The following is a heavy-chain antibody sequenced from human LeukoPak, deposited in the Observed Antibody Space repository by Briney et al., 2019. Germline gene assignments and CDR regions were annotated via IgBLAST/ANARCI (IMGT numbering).Heavy chain of an antibody. D-gene: IGHD1-1*01. CDR2: IYTSGST. J-gene: IGHJ6*03. CDR3: ARDGRGGWNPTPWYYYMDV. CDR1: GVSMSHYY. Sequence: RPSETLSLTCTVSGVSMSHYYWSWIRQPAGKGLEWIGRIYTSGSTNYNPSLKSRVTMSVDTSKNQFSLKLSSVTAADTAVYYCARDGRGGWNPTPWYYYMDVWGKGTTVTVSS. V-gene: IGHV4-4*07.